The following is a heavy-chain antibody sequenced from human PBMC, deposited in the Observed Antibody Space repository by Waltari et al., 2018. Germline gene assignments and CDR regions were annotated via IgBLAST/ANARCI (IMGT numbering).Heavy chain of an antibody. J-gene: IGHJ3*02. V-gene: IGHV4-38-2*02. CDR3: ARYFGVVILDAFDI. CDR2: IYHSGST. D-gene: IGHD3-3*01. CDR1: GYSIRSGYY. Sequence: QVQLQESGPGLVKPSETLSLTCTVSGYSIRSGYYWGWIRQPPGKGLEWIGSIYHSGSTYYNPSLKSRVTISVDTSKNQFSLKLSSVTAADTAVYYCARYFGVVILDAFDIWGQGTMVTVSS.